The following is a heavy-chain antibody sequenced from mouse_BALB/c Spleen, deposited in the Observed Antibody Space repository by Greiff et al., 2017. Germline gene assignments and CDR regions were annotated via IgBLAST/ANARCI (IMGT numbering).Heavy chain of an antibody. CDR2: IYPGNSDT. D-gene: IGHD1-1*01. CDR1: GYTFTSYW. Sequence: QLQQSGTVLARPGASVKMSCKASGYTFTSYWMHWVKQRPGQGLEWIGAIYPGNSDTSYNQKFKGKAKLTAVTSTSTAYMELSSLTNEDSAVYYCTPYYYGSSSAWFAYWGQGTLVTVSA. V-gene: IGHV1-5*01. CDR3: TPYYYGSSSAWFAY. J-gene: IGHJ3*01.